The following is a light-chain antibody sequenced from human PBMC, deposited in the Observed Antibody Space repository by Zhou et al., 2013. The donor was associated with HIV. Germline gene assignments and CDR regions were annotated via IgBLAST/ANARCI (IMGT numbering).Light chain of an antibody. J-gene: IGKJ2*01. CDR1: QSISSY. CDR3: QQSYSSPYT. Sequence: DIQMTQSPSSLSASVGDRVTITCRASQSISSYLNWYQQKPGKAPKLLIYAASSLQSGVPSRFRGSGSGTDFTLTISSLQPEDFATYYCQQSYSSPYTFGQGTKL. V-gene: IGKV1-39*01. CDR2: AAS.